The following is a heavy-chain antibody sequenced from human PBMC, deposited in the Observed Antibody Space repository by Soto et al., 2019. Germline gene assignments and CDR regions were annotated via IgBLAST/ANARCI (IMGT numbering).Heavy chain of an antibody. V-gene: IGHV1-3*01. J-gene: IGHJ4*02. D-gene: IGHD2-15*01. CDR2: INGGNGNT. CDR1: GGTLSNYT. CDR3: ARDSGIVVDGGSCQDY. Sequence: ASVKFSCKASGGTLSNYTINWLRQAPGQRLEWMGWINGGNGNTYYSEHFQGRVTFTRDTSAGTVYMQLSSLTSEDTAVYYCARDSGIVVDGGSCQDYWGQGTQVTVSS.